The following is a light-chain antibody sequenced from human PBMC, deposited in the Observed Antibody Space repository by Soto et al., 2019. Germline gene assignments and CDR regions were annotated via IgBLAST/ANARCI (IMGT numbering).Light chain of an antibody. V-gene: IGKV1-39*01. J-gene: IGKJ5*01. Sequence: DIQMTQSPSSLSASVGDRVTITCRASQSISSYLNWYQQKPGKAPKLLIYAASSLQSGVPSRFSATVSGTEFSLTITSLQPEDFATYYCQQLFDSPITFGRGTRLEIK. CDR1: QSISSY. CDR2: AAS. CDR3: QQLFDSPIT.